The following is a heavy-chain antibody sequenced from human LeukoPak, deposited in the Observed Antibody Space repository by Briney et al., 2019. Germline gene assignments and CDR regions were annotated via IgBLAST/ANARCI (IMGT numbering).Heavy chain of an antibody. V-gene: IGHV4-4*07. Sequence: SETLFLTCTVSGGSISSYYWSWIRQPAGKGLEWIGRIYTSGSTNYNPSLKSRVTMSVDTSKNQFSLKLSSVTAADTAVYYCARGGYYYDSSGYYYPWAFDIWGQGTMVTVSS. D-gene: IGHD3-22*01. CDR1: GGSISSYY. J-gene: IGHJ3*02. CDR2: IYTSGST. CDR3: ARGGYYYDSSGYYYPWAFDI.